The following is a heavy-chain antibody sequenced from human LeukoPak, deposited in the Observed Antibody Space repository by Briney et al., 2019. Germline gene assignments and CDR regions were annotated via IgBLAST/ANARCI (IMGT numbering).Heavy chain of an antibody. V-gene: IGHV4-59*01. Sequence: PSETLSLTCTVSGGSISSYYWSWTRQPPGKGLEWIGYIYYSGSTNYNPSLKSRVTISVDTSKNQFSLKLSSVTAADTAVYYCARVSSSSYPSYYFDYWGQGTLVTVSS. CDR2: IYYSGST. CDR3: ARVSSSSYPSYYFDY. D-gene: IGHD6-13*01. CDR1: GGSISSYY. J-gene: IGHJ4*02.